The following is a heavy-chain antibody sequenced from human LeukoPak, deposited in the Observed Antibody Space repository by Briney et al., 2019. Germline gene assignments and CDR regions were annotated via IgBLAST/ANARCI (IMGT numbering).Heavy chain of an antibody. CDR3: TRDTTVTNGGDWYFDL. CDR2: FYYNGRT. CDR1: VGSMISADTY. J-gene: IGHJ2*01. D-gene: IGHD4-17*01. V-gene: IGHV4-30-4*01. Sequence: SETLSLTCTVPVGSMISADTYWTWIRQAPGEGLEWIWYFYYNGRTYYNPSLKSRVTISGDTSKNQSSQTLKSVTAADTAVYYCTRDTTVTNGGDWYFDLWGRGTLVTVSS.